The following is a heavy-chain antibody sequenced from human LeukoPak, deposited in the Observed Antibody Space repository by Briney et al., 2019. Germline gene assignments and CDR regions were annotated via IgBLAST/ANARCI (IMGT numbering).Heavy chain of an antibody. Sequence: RGSLRLSCEASGHTFCDYWMTRVREAPGKGLGCLANIKQDGSENHYVDSVKGRFTISRDNAKNSLSLQMNSLRAEDTAVYYCATYWRYFDWLLSDIWGLGTMVTVSS. CDR2: IKQDGSEN. CDR1: GHTFCDYW. J-gene: IGHJ3*02. CDR3: ATYWRYFDWLLSDI. V-gene: IGHV3-7*05. D-gene: IGHD3-9*01.